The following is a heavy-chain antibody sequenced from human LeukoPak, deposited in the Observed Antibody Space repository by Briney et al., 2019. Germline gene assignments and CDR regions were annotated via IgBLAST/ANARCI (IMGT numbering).Heavy chain of an antibody. CDR1: GFTFSSYA. CDR3: AKVGDSSGYYYVWFFDY. J-gene: IGHJ4*02. D-gene: IGHD3-22*01. Sequence: GGSLRLSCAASGFTFSSYAMSWVRQAPGKGLEWVSAISGSGGSTYYADSVKGRFTISRDNSKNTPYLQMNSLRAEDTAVYYCAKVGDSSGYYYVWFFDYWGQGTLVTVSS. CDR2: ISGSGGST. V-gene: IGHV3-23*01.